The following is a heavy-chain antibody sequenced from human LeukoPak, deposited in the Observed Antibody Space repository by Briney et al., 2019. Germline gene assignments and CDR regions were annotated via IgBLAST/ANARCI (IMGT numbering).Heavy chain of an antibody. CDR3: ARVVVQHEAFDI. CDR1: GGSISSYY. Sequence: SETLSLTCTVSGGSISSYYWSWIRQPPGRGLEWIGYIYYSGSTNYNPSLKSRVTISVDTSKNQFSLKLSSVTAADTAVYYCARVVVQHEAFDIWGQGTMVTASS. CDR2: IYYSGST. D-gene: IGHD2-15*01. J-gene: IGHJ3*02. V-gene: IGHV4-59*01.